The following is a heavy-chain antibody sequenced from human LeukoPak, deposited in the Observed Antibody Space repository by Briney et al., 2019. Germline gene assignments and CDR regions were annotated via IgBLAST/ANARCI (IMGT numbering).Heavy chain of an antibody. CDR1: GYTFTSYG. Sequence: ASVKVSCKASGYTFTSYGISWVRQAPGQGLEWMGWISAYNGNTNYAQKLQGRVTMTTDTSTSTAYMELRSLRSDDTAVYYCARDTVPMVYAIPARAFDIWGQGTMVTVSS. V-gene: IGHV1-18*01. CDR3: ARDTVPMVYAIPARAFDI. J-gene: IGHJ3*02. D-gene: IGHD2-8*01. CDR2: ISAYNGNT.